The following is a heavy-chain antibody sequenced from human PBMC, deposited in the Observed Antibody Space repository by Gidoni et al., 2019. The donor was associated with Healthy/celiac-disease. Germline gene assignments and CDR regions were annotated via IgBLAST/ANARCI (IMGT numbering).Heavy chain of an antibody. Sequence: EVQLVESGGGLIQPGGSLRLSCAASGFTVGSNYMSWVRQAPGKGLEWVSVIYSGGSTYYADSVKGRFTISRDNSKNTLYLQMNSLRAEDTAVYYCARDHGDNYYYYYGMDVWGQGTTVTVSS. CDR2: IYSGGST. CDR3: ARDHGDNYYYYYGMDV. D-gene: IGHD4-17*01. V-gene: IGHV3-53*01. J-gene: IGHJ6*02. CDR1: GFTVGSNY.